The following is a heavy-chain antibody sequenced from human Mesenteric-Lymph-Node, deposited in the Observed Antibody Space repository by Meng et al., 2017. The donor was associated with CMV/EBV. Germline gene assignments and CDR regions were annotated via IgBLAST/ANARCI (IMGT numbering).Heavy chain of an antibody. J-gene: IGHJ2*01. CDR1: YR. D-gene: IGHD3-3*01. CDR2: ISSTTTYI. Sequence: YRMIWVRQAPGKGLEWVSSISSTTTYIYYADSLKDRFTISRDNAKNSLYLQMNSLRAEDTAVYYCARDGAYYDFWSGPRQWYFDLWGRGTLVTVSS. CDR3: ARDGAYYDFWSGPRQWYFDL. V-gene: IGHV3-21*01.